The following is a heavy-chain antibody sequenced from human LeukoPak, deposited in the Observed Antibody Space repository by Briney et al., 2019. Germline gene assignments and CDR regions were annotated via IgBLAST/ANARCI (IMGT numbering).Heavy chain of an antibody. J-gene: IGHJ4*02. Sequence: GASVKVSCKASGYTFTSYYMHWVRQAPGQGLEWMGIINPSGGSTSYAQKFQGRVTMTRDTSTSTVYMELSSLRAEDTAVYYCAKASKNYYDSSGYRLMKEPIDYWGQGTLVTVSS. CDR1: GYTFTSYY. CDR2: INPSGGST. CDR3: AKASKNYYDSSGYRLMKEPIDY. D-gene: IGHD3-22*01. V-gene: IGHV1-46*01.